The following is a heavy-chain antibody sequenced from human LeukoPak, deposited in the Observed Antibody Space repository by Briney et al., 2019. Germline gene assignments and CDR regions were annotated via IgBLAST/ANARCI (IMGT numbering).Heavy chain of an antibody. D-gene: IGHD1-26*01. CDR1: GFTFDDYG. CDR2: INWNGGST. Sequence: GGSLRLSCAASGFTFDDYGMSWVRQAPGKGLEWVSGINWNGGSTGYADSVKGRFTISRDNAKNSLYLQMNSRRAEDTALYHCARDHRGSTNWFDPWGQGTLVTVSS. V-gene: IGHV3-20*01. J-gene: IGHJ5*02. CDR3: ARDHRGSTNWFDP.